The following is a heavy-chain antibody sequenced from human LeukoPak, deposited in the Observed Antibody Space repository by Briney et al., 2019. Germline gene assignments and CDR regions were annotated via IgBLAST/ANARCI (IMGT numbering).Heavy chain of an antibody. D-gene: IGHD4/OR15-4a*01. CDR3: ARHRNSQTMGAGDY. CDR2: INPNTGGP. J-gene: IGHJ4*02. Sequence: ASVKVPCKPSGYTLSAYYIHWVRQAPGQRLEWMGWINPNTGGPYYAQKFQGRVTMTWDTSTTTAYMELTSVTSDDTALYYCARHRNSQTMGAGDYGGQGTLVTGAS. V-gene: IGHV1-2*02. CDR1: GYTLSAYY.